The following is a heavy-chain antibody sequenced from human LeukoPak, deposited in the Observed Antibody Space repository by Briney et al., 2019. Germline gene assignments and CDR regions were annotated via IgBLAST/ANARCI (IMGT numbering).Heavy chain of an antibody. Sequence: GGSLRLSCAASGFTFSDYYMSWIRQAPGKGLEWVANIKHDGSEKYYVDSVKGRFTISRDNAKNSLYLQLNSLRAEDTAVYYCATDWGFGELFSRFHYWGQGTLVTVSS. CDR3: ATDWGFGELFSRFHY. CDR1: GFTFSDYY. CDR2: IKHDGSEK. D-gene: IGHD3-10*01. J-gene: IGHJ4*02. V-gene: IGHV3-7*03.